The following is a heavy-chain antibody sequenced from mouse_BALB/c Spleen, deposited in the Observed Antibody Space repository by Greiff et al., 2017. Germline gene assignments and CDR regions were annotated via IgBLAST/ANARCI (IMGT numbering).Heavy chain of an antibody. Sequence: QVQLQQPGAELVRPGASVKLSCKASGYTFTSYWINWVKQRPGQGLEWIGNIYPSDSYTNYNQKFKDKATLTVDKSSSTAYMQLSSPTSEDSAVYYCILYGNYAYWGQGTLVTVSA. CDR1: GYTFTSYW. D-gene: IGHD2-1*01. CDR3: ILYGNYAY. V-gene: IGHV1-69*02. CDR2: IYPSDSYT. J-gene: IGHJ3*01.